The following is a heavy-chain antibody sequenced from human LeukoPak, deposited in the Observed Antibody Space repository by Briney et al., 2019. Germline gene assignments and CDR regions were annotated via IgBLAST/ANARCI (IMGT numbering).Heavy chain of an antibody. J-gene: IGHJ4*02. CDR2: IYHSGST. V-gene: IGHV4-4*02. Sequence: PSETLSLTCIVSGGSISSYYWSWVRQPPGKGLEWIGEIYHSGSTNYNPSLKSRVTIAVDKSKNQFSLKLSSVTAADTAVYYCARASHDYGDYSHFDYWGQGTLVTVSS. D-gene: IGHD4-17*01. CDR3: ARASHDYGDYSHFDY. CDR1: GGSISSYY.